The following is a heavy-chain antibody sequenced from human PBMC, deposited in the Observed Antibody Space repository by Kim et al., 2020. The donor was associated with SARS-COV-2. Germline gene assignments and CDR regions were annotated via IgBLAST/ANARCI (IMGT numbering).Heavy chain of an antibody. CDR3: ARDCHKSSCYFMFDY. CDR2: IYYSGST. D-gene: IGHD2-15*01. J-gene: IGHJ4*02. CDR1: GGSISSGGYY. V-gene: IGHV4-31*03. Sequence: SETLSLTCTVSGGSISSGGYYWSWIRQHPGKGLEWIGYIYYSGSTYYNPSLKSRVTISVDTSKNQFSLKLSSVTAADTAVYYCARDCHKSSCYFMFDYWGQGTLVTVSS.